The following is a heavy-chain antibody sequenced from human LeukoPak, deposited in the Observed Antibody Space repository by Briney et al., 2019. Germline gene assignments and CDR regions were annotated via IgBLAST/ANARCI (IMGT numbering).Heavy chain of an antibody. CDR1: VGSLNRYF. J-gene: IGHJ5*02. CDR2: IYYSGTT. CDR3: SRVSSGYQGWFDP. D-gene: IGHD5-12*01. Sequence: LGGLSLTRTVSVGSLNRYFWSGMGPPRAKGREWIGHIYYSGTTNYNSSLKSRVTVSVDMSKNQFSLKLTSVTAADTAVYYCSRVSSGYQGWFDPWGQGILVTVSS. V-gene: IGHV4-59*01.